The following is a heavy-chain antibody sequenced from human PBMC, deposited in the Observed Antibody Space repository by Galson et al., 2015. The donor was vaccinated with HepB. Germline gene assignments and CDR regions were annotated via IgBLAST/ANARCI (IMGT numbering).Heavy chain of an antibody. Sequence: SLRLSCAASGFTFSSYSMNWVRQAPGKGLEWVSSISSSSSYIYYADSVKGRFTISRDNAKNSLYLQMNSLRAEDTAVYYCARAGMGSGSYYNSNWFDPWGQGTLVTVSS. CDR1: GFTFSSYS. CDR3: ARAGMGSGSYYNSNWFDP. CDR2: ISSSSSYI. V-gene: IGHV3-21*01. D-gene: IGHD3-10*01. J-gene: IGHJ5*02.